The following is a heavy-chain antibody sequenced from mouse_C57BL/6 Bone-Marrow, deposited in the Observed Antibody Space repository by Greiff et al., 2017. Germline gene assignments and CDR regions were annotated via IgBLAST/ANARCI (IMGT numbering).Heavy chain of an antibody. D-gene: IGHD2-5*01. J-gene: IGHJ1*03. CDR1: GFSFNTYA. CDR3: VYSNWYFDV. CDR2: IRSKSNNYAT. Sequence: EVKLVESGGGLVQPKGSLKLSCAASGFSFNTYAMNWVRQAPGKGLEWVARIRSKSNNYATYYADSVKDRFTISRDDSESMLYLQMNNLKTEDTAMYYCVYSNWYFDVWGTGTTVTVSS. V-gene: IGHV10-1*01.